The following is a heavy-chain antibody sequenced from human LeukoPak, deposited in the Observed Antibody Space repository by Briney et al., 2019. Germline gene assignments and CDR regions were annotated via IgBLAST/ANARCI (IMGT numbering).Heavy chain of an antibody. J-gene: IGHJ6*02. CDR3: AREGLVPAAHYYYYGMDV. Sequence: ASVKASCKASGYTFTSYYMHWVRQAPGQGLEWMGIINPSGGSTSYAQKFQGRVTMSVDTSKNQFSLKLSSVTAADTAVYYCAREGLVPAAHYYYYGMDVWGQGTTVTVSS. CDR2: INPSGGST. V-gene: IGHV1-46*01. D-gene: IGHD2-2*01. CDR1: GYTFTSYY.